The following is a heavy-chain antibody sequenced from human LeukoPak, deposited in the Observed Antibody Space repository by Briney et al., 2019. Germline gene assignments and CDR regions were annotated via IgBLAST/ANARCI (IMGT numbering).Heavy chain of an antibody. V-gene: IGHV4-39*01. CDR3: ARSVADQFDY. J-gene: IGHJ4*02. D-gene: IGHD6-19*01. Sequence: SETLSLTCTVSGGSVSSGSYYWSWIRQPPGKGLEWIGSIYYSGSTYYNPSLKSRVTISVDTSKNQFSLKLSSVTAADTAVYYCARSVADQFDYWGQGTLVTVSS. CDR2: IYYSGST. CDR1: GGSVSSGSYY.